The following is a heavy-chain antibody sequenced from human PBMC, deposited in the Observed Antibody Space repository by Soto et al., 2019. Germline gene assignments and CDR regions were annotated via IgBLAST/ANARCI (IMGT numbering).Heavy chain of an antibody. CDR3: ARYAGVSYDGPFDP. Sequence: ESGGGLVQPGGSLRLSCAASGFAFRNYEMNWVRQAPGKGLEWISYIGSTGNSIMYADSVKGRFTVSRDNANNALYRQMNSLRAEDTAVYYCARYAGVSYDGPFDPWGQGTRVTVSS. J-gene: IGHJ5*02. V-gene: IGHV3-48*03. CDR1: GFAFRNYE. CDR2: IGSTGNSI. D-gene: IGHD3-3*01.